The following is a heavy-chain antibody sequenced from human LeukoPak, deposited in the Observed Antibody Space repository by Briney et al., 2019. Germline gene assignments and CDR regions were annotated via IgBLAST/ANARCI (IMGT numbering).Heavy chain of an antibody. D-gene: IGHD2-15*01. J-gene: IGHJ4*02. V-gene: IGHV4-59*08. CDR3: ARLGYCSGGSCYSRGFDY. CDR1: GGSISSYY. CDR2: IYYSGST. Sequence: PSETLSLTCTVSGGSISSYYWSWIRQPPGKGLGWIGYIYYSGSTNYNPSLKSRVTISVDTSKNQFSLKLSSVTAADTAVYYCARLGYCSGGSCYSRGFDYWGQGTLVTVSS.